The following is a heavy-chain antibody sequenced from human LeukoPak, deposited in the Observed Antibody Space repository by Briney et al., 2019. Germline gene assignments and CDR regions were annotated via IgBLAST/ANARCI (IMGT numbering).Heavy chain of an antibody. CDR2: ISYDGSNK. Sequence: GGSLRLSCAASGSTFSSYAMHWVRQAPGKGLEWVAVISYDGSNKYYADSVKGRFTISRDNSKNTLYLQMNSLRAEDTAIYYWAKGGPFYTRAPENYFAYGGRGPRVTVP. J-gene: IGHJ4*02. CDR3: AKGGPFYTRAPENYFAY. D-gene: IGHD3-16*01. CDR1: GSTFSSYA. V-gene: IGHV3-30-3*01.